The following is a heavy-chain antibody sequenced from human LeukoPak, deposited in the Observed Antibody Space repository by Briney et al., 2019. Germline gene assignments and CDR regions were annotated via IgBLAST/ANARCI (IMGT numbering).Heavy chain of an antibody. V-gene: IGHV3-30*04. J-gene: IGHJ4*02. CDR1: GFTFSTYA. Sequence: GGSLRLSCAASGFTFSTYAMHWVRQAPGKGLEWVAVISYDGSSKYYADSVKGRFTISRDSSKNTLYLQMNSLRAEDTAVYYCAKDPDYYGSGSYPYFDYWGQGTLVTVSS. D-gene: IGHD3-10*01. CDR2: ISYDGSSK. CDR3: AKDPDYYGSGSYPYFDY.